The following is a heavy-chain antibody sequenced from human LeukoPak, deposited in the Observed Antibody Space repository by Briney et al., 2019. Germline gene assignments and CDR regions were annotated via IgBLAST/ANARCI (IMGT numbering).Heavy chain of an antibody. Sequence: PSETLSLTCAVYGGSLSGYYWSWIRQPPGKGLEWIGYIYYSGSTNYNPSLKSRVTISVDTSKNQFSLKLSSVTAADTAVYYCARFRSSAGWGSWMGVGYFDYWGQGTLVTVSS. CDR3: ARFRSSAGWGSWMGVGYFDY. V-gene: IGHV4-59*01. CDR1: GGSLSGYY. J-gene: IGHJ4*02. CDR2: IYYSGST. D-gene: IGHD3-3*01.